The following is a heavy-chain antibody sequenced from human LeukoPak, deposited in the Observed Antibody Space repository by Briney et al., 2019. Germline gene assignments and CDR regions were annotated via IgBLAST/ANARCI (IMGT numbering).Heavy chain of an antibody. CDR3: AKDIQLST. Sequence: GGSLRLSCAASGFTFSTYAMHWVRQAPGKGLEWVSLIGASGESTYYADSVKGRFTISRDNSKNTLSLQMNSLRVEDTAMYFCAKDIQLSTWGLGTMVTVSS. V-gene: IGHV3-23*01. CDR1: GFTFSTYA. CDR2: IGASGEST. J-gene: IGHJ3*01. D-gene: IGHD5-24*01.